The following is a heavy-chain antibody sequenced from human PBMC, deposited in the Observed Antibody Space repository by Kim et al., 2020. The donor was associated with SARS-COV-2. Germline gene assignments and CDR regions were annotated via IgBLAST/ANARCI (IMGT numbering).Heavy chain of an antibody. CDR1: RFTFSAYA. CDR2: ISSGSDYI. Sequence: GESLRLSCAGTRFTFSAYAMNWVRQAPGKGLEWVSYISSGSDYIYYADSVKGRFTISRDNAKNSLYLQMNSLRDEDTAVYYCARELENSSSRGGLWGQGTLVTVSS. D-gene: IGHD6-6*01. CDR3: ARELENSSSRGGL. J-gene: IGHJ4*02. V-gene: IGHV3-21*05.